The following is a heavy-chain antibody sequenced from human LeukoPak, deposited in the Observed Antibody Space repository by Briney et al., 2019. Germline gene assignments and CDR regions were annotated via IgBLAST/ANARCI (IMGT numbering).Heavy chain of an antibody. J-gene: IGHJ4*02. CDR3: ARASGYYGSGSSDLDY. V-gene: IGHV3-23*01. D-gene: IGHD3-10*01. CDR2: ISGSVGST. Sequence: GGSLRLSCAASGFTFSSYAMSWVRQAPGKGLEWVSAISGSVGSTYYAASVKGRFTISRDNSKNTLYLQMNSLRAEDTAVYYCARASGYYGSGSSDLDYWGQRTVVTVSS. CDR1: GFTFSSYA.